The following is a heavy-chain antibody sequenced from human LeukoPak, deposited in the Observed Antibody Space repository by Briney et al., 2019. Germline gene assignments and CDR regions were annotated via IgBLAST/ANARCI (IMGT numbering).Heavy chain of an antibody. Sequence: EASVKVSCKASGYTFTGYYMHWVRQAPGRGLEWMGGIIPIFGTANYAQKFQGRVTITADKSTSTAYMELSSLRSEDTAVYYCARDKSGRSGNDYYYYMDVWGKGTTVTVSS. D-gene: IGHD4-23*01. CDR1: GYTFTGYY. V-gene: IGHV1-69*06. CDR3: ARDKSGRSGNDYYYYMDV. CDR2: IIPIFGTA. J-gene: IGHJ6*03.